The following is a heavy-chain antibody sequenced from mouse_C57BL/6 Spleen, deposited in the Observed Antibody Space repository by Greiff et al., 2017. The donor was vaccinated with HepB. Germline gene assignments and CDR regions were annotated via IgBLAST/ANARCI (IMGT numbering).Heavy chain of an antibody. CDR2: INYDGSST. CDR1: GFTFSDYY. Sequence: EVKLMESEGGLVQPGSSMKLSCTASGFTFSDYYMAWVRQVPEKGLEWVANINYDGSSTYYLDSLKSRFIISRDNAKNILYLQMSSLKSEDTATYYCARVSTMVTTVFDYWGQGTTLTVSS. D-gene: IGHD2-1*01. J-gene: IGHJ2*01. V-gene: IGHV5-16*01. CDR3: ARVSTMVTTVFDY.